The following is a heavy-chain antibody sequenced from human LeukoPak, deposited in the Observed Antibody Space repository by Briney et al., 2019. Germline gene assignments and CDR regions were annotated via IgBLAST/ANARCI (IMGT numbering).Heavy chain of an antibody. CDR3: ARGVLLATPIAVAGHYYYYGMDV. Sequence: SETLSLTCTVSGGSISSSSYYWGWIRQHPGKGLEWIGYIYYSGSTYYNPSLKSRVTISVDTSKNQFSLKLSSVTAADTAVYYCARGVLLATPIAVAGHYYYYGMDVWGQGTTVTVSS. D-gene: IGHD6-19*01. CDR2: IYYSGST. V-gene: IGHV4-31*03. J-gene: IGHJ6*02. CDR1: GGSISSSSYY.